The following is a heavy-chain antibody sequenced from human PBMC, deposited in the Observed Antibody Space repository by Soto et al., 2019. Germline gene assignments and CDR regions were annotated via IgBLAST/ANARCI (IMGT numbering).Heavy chain of an antibody. CDR2: IYYSGST. J-gene: IGHJ4*02. Sequence: LSLTCTVSGGSISSGGYYWSWIRQHPGKGLEWIGYIYYSGSTYYNPSLKSRVTISVDTSKTQFSLKLSSVTAADTAVYYCARERDGYNYFDYSGPGTLVTVSS. CDR3: ARERDGYNYFDY. CDR1: GGSISSGGYY. D-gene: IGHD5-12*01. V-gene: IGHV4-31*03.